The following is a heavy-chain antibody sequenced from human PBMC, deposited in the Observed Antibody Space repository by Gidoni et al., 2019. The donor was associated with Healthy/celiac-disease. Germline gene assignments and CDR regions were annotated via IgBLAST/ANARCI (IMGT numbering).Heavy chain of an antibody. CDR1: GGSISSGSYY. Sequence: QVQLQESGPGLVKPSQTLSLTCPVSGGSISSGSYYWSGIRQPAGKGLEWIGRIYTSGSTNYNPSLKSRVTISVDTSKNQFSLKLSSVTAADTAVYYCAREGDWSGLAHTGAFDIWGQGTMVTVSS. CDR3: AREGDWSGLAHTGAFDI. CDR2: IYTSGST. V-gene: IGHV4-61*02. D-gene: IGHD3-3*02. J-gene: IGHJ3*02.